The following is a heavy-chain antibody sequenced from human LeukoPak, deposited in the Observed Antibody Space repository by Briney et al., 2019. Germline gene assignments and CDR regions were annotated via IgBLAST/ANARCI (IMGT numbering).Heavy chain of an antibody. D-gene: IGHD5-18*01. J-gene: IGHJ5*02. CDR1: GFTFSSYG. V-gene: IGHV3-30*02. CDR2: IRYDESTK. CDR3: ARDLGDSYGRTLNWFDP. Sequence: PGGSLRLSCAASGFTFSSYGMHWVRQAPGKGLEWVAFIRYDESTKFYADSVKGRFTISRDNSKTTLFLQMNSLRAEDTAVYYCARDLGDSYGRTLNWFDPWGQGTLVTVSS.